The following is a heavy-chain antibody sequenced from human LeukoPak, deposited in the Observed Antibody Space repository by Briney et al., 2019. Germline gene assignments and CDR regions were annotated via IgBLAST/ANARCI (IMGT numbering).Heavy chain of an antibody. D-gene: IGHD2-2*01. CDR1: GLTFSSYS. J-gene: IGHJ5*02. CDR3: ASLDDIVAVPAAIREFDP. V-gene: IGHV3-21*01. CDR2: ISSSSSYI. Sequence: GGTLRLSCAVSGLTFSSYSMNWVRQAPGKRLEGVSSISSSSSYIYYADSVKGRFTISRDNAKNSLYLQMNSLRAEDTAVYYCASLDDIVAVPAAIREFDPWGQGTLVTVSS.